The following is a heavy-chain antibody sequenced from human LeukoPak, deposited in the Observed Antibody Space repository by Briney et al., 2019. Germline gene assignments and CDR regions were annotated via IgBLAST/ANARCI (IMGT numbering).Heavy chain of an antibody. CDR2: IRYDGSEK. J-gene: IGHJ4*02. CDR3: AKAQLPRYYFDY. Sequence: GGSLRLSCAASGFTFSSYGMHWVRQAPGKGLEWVAFIRYDGSEKYYVDSVKGRFTISRDNSNNSLYLQMNSLRPEDAAIYYCAKAQLPRYYFDYWGQGTLVTVSS. V-gene: IGHV3-30*02. D-gene: IGHD2-2*01. CDR1: GFTFSSYG.